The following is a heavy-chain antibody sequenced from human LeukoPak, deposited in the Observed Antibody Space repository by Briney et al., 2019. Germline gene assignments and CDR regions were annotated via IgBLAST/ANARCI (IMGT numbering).Heavy chain of an antibody. D-gene: IGHD1-26*01. CDR3: AKDNSGNFLSPFDY. V-gene: IGHV3-23*01. CDR1: GFTFSNYA. CDR2: ISGSGGDT. J-gene: IGHJ4*02. Sequence: GGSLRLSCAASGFTFSNYAMTWVRQSPGKGLEWVSTISGSGGDTYYADPVKGRFTMSRDNSKNTLDLQMSSLRAEDTAIYYCAKDNSGNFLSPFDYWGQGTLVAVSS.